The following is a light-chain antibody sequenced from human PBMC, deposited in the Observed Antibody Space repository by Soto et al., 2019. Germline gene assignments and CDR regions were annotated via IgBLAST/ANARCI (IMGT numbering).Light chain of an antibody. CDR2: GAS. CDR1: QSVRTN. V-gene: IGKV3-15*01. Sequence: EIVMTQSPATLSVSPGERVTLSCRASQSVRTNVAWFQQKPGQTPRLLIYGASTRATGIPGRFSGSGSETEFTLTISSLQSEDFAVYYCQQYDNWPPWTFGQGTKVEIK. J-gene: IGKJ1*01. CDR3: QQYDNWPPWT.